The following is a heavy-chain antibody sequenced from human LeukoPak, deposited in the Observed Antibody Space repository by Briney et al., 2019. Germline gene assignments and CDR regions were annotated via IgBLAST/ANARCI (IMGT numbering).Heavy chain of an antibody. CDR2: IWYDGSNK. Sequence: PGRSLRLSCAASGFTFSSYGMHWVRQAPGKGLEWVAVIWYDGSNKYYADSVKGRFTISRDNSKNTLYLQMNSLRAEDTAVYYCARDTGIAAAGAADYWGQGTLVTVSS. CDR3: ARDTGIAAAGAADY. CDR1: GFTFSSYG. V-gene: IGHV3-33*01. J-gene: IGHJ4*02. D-gene: IGHD6-13*01.